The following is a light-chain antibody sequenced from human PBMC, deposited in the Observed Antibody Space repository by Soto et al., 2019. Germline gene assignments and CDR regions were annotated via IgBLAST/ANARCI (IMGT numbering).Light chain of an antibody. V-gene: IGKV1-27*01. CDR3: QKYYSVPT. J-gene: IGKJ1*01. CDR2: AAS. CDR1: QGIGRS. Sequence: IQMTQSPSSLSASVGDTVTITCRPSQGIGRSLAWYQQKPGTVPKVLIHAASTLQSGVSSRFSGSGSGTYFTLTISSLQPEDVATYYCQKYYSVPTFGPGTKVDI.